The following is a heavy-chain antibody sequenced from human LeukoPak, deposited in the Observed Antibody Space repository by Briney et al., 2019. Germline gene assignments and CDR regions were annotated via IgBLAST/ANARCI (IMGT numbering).Heavy chain of an antibody. CDR1: GFTFSSYA. CDR3: AKAKYSSGWYYGLDV. J-gene: IGHJ6*02. CDR2: ISGSGGTK. V-gene: IGHV3-23*01. Sequence: GGSLRLSCAASGFTFSSYAMSWVRQAPGKGLEWVSGISGSGGTKYNADSVKGRFTLSRDNSKNTLYLQINSLRAEETAVYYCAKAKYSSGWYYGLDVWGQGTTVTVSS. D-gene: IGHD6-19*01.